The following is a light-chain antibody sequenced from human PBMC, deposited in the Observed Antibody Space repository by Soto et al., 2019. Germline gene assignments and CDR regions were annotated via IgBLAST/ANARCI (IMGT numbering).Light chain of an antibody. CDR2: DAS. CDR1: QSVSSDF. Sequence: EIVLTQSPGTLSLSPGERATLSCRASQSVSSDFLAWYQHKPGQAPRLIIYDASSRATGIPDRFSGSGSGTDFTLTISRLEPEDFAVYYCQQYGSSPPYTFGQGTKLEIK. CDR3: QQYGSSPPYT. V-gene: IGKV3-20*01. J-gene: IGKJ2*01.